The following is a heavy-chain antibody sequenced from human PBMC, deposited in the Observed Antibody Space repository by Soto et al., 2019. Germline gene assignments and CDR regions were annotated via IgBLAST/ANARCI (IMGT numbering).Heavy chain of an antibody. D-gene: IGHD3-16*01. Sequence: VASVKVSCKASGGTFSSYAISWVRQAPGQGLEWMGGIIPIFGTANYAQKFQGRVTITADESTSTAYMELSSLRSEDTAVYYCARLLGSSPYYYGMDVWGQGTTVTVSS. CDR3: ARLLGSSPYYYGMDV. CDR1: GGTFSSYA. V-gene: IGHV1-69*13. CDR2: IIPIFGTA. J-gene: IGHJ6*02.